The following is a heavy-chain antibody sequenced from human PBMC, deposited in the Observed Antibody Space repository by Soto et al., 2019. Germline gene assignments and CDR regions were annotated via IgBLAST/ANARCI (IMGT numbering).Heavy chain of an antibody. J-gene: IGHJ6*02. CDR3: ERVGDIAGRTEGDYYYGVDG. V-gene: IGHV3-30*04. D-gene: IGHD6-6*01. CDR2: ISFDGRNK. Sequence: QVQLVESGGGVVQPGRSLRVSCAASGFTFRNYAIHWVRQAPGKGLEWVAVISFDGRNKYYADSVKGRFTISRDNSKNTLYLRMNSLRREDTYVYYCERVGDIAGRTEGDYYYGVDGWGQGTSVTVS. CDR1: GFTFRNYA.